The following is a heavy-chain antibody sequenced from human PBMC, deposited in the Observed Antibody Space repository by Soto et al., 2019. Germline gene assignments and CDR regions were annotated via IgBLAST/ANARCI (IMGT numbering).Heavy chain of an antibody. CDR1: GDSFSNHY. J-gene: IGHJ5*01. CDR2: IFHSGIT. D-gene: IGHD3-22*01. V-gene: IGHV4-59*11. Sequence: SETLSLTCTVSGDSFSNHYWTWIRQSPGKGLEWIGYIFHSGITDYNPSVKSRVTISIDKSRNLFSLNLTSVTAADTAVYYCARDRYFYDSRGYYRTLDSWGQGTLVTVSS. CDR3: ARDRYFYDSRGYYRTLDS.